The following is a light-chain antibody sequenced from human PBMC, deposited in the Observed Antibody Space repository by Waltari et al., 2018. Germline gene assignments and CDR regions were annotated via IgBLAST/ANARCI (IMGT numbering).Light chain of an antibody. CDR1: SSDVGGYNH. CDR3: SSYTSSSPWV. CDR2: EVS. J-gene: IGLJ3*02. Sequence: QSALTQPASVSGSPGQSITISCTGTSSDVGGYNHVPWYQQHPGKAPKLMIYEVSNRPSGVSNRFSGSKSGNTASLTISGLQAEDEADYYCSSYTSSSPWVFGGGTKLTVL. V-gene: IGLV2-14*01.